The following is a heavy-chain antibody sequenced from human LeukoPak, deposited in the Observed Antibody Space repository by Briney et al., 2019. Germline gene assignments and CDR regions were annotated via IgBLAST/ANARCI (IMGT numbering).Heavy chain of an antibody. Sequence: ASVKVSCKASGYTFTGYYMHWVRQAPGQGLEWMGWINPNSGGTNYALKFQGRVTMTRDTSISTAYMELSRLRSDDTAVYYCARDTVVPAAIDWFDPWGQGTLVTVSS. V-gene: IGHV1-2*02. CDR1: GYTFTGYY. CDR2: INPNSGGT. CDR3: ARDTVVPAAIDWFDP. D-gene: IGHD2-2*01. J-gene: IGHJ5*02.